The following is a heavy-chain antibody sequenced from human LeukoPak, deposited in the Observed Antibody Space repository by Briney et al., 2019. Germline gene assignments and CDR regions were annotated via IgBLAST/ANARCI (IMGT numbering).Heavy chain of an antibody. Sequence: SETLSLTCTVSGGSISSGSYYWSWIRQPAGKGLEWIGRMYSSGSTNYSPSLKSRVTFSLDTSKKQFSLKLNSVTAADTAVYYCVRGFQYSRSWYPKYWGQGTLVTVSS. CDR1: GGSISSGSYY. CDR2: MYSSGST. V-gene: IGHV4-61*02. D-gene: IGHD6-13*01. J-gene: IGHJ4*02. CDR3: VRGFQYSRSWYPKY.